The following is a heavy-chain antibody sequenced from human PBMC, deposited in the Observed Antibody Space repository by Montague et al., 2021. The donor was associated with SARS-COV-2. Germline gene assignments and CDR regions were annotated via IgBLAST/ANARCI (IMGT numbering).Heavy chain of an antibody. CDR2: LSYSGRP. Sequence: ETLSLTCDFAGGSFRDYAWSWIRQPPGKRLEWIGYLSYSGRPIYNPSLESRVSISVGTFKNQFSLRLRSVIAADTAVYYCAGRLPQYTSGWYFDQWGQGTLVAVSS. V-gene: IGHV4-59*08. CDR3: AGRLPQYTSGWYFDQ. J-gene: IGHJ4*02. CDR1: GGSFRDYA. D-gene: IGHD6-19*01.